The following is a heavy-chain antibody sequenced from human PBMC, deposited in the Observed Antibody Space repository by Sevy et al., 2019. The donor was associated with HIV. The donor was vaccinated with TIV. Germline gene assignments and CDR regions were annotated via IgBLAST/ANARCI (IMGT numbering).Heavy chain of an antibody. D-gene: IGHD5-12*01. CDR1: GFTFSSYA. J-gene: IGHJ3*02. CDR3: AKERWLRYPLRPVGVMSPRLPDI. V-gene: IGHV3-23*01. CDR2: ISGSGGST. Sequence: GGSLRLSCAASGFTFSSYAMSWVRQAPGKGLEWVSAISGSGGSTYYADSVKGRFTISRDNSKNTLYRQMNSLRAEDTAVYYCAKERWLRYPLRPVGVMSPRLPDIWGQGTMVTVSS.